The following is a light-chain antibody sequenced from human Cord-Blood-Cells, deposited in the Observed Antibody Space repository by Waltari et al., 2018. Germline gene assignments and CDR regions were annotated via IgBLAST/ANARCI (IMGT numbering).Light chain of an antibody. J-gene: IGLJ3*02. CDR3: CSYAGSYTFEV. Sequence: QSALTQPRSVSGSPGQSVTISCTGTSSDVGGYNYVSWYQQHPGKAPKLMIDDVSKRPSGVPDRFSGSKSGNTASLTISGLQAEDEADYYCCSYAGSYTFEVFGGGTKLTVL. CDR1: SSDVGGYNY. V-gene: IGLV2-11*01. CDR2: DVS.